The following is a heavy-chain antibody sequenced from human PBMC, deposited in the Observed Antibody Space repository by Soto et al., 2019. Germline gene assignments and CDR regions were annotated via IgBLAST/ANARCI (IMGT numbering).Heavy chain of an antibody. J-gene: IGHJ3*02. CDR2: TYYRSKWYN. CDR1: GDSVSSSSVA. CDR3: ARSSRGGAFDI. V-gene: IGHV6-1*01. D-gene: IGHD6-19*01. Sequence: PSQTLSLTCAISGDSVSSSSVAWNWIRQSPSRGLEWLGRTYYRSKWYNEYAESVKSRTTINPDTSKSQFSLHLNIVTPDDTAVYYCARSSRGGAFDIWGQGTMVTVSS.